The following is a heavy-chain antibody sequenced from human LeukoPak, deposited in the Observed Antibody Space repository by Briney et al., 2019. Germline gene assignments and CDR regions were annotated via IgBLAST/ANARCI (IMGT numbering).Heavy chain of an antibody. CDR3: GRDRGFGQADV. V-gene: IGHV3-23*01. J-gene: IGHJ6*04. CDR2: LTGSGGNT. CDR1: GFTFSSFA. Sequence: GGSRRLSCAASGFTFSSFAMSWVRQAPGKGLEWVSGLTGSGGNTYYADSVKGRFTISRDNAKNSLYLQMNSLRAEDTAVYYCGRDRGFGQADVWGKGTTVTVSS. D-gene: IGHD3-10*01.